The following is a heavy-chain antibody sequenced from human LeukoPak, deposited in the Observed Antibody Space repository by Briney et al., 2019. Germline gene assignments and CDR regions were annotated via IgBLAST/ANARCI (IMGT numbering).Heavy chain of an antibody. CDR2: IGGNGVTT. D-gene: IGHD6-19*01. Sequence: GGSLRLSCAASGFMFSSYAMTWVRQAPGKRLEWVSGIGGNGVTTYYADSVKGRFTISRDNSKSTLYLQMNSLRGEDTAVYYCAKRSVSSGWYFQQWGQGTLVTVSS. J-gene: IGHJ1*01. CDR1: GFMFSSYA. CDR3: AKRSVSSGWYFQQ. V-gene: IGHV3-23*01.